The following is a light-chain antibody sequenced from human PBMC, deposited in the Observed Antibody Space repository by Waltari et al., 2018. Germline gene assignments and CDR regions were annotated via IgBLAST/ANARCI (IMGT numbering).Light chain of an antibody. J-gene: IGLJ1*01. Sequence: QSVLTQPPSASATPGQRVSISCSGSHSNLGSNYLYWYQQLPGTAPKPLICRDHQRPPRAPDRVSASKDGTAASLAISELRSEDEGIYYCASWDDSPYVFGPGTTVSVL. CDR3: ASWDDSPYV. CDR2: RDH. CDR1: HSNLGSNY. V-gene: IGLV1-47*01.